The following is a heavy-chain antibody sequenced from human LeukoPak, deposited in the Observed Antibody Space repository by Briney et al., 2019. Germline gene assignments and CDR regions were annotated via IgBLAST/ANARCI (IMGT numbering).Heavy chain of an antibody. D-gene: IGHD5-18*01. J-gene: IGHJ4*02. V-gene: IGHV4-59*01. Sequence: SETLSLTCTVSGDSMKSYYWTWIRQTPGRGLEWIGHIYYSGNINYNPSLKSRLTISLDTSKSQFSLKLSSVTAADTAVYYCARGGYSYVNYFDYWGQGTLVTVSS. CDR1: GDSMKSYY. CDR2: IYYSGNI. CDR3: ARGGYSYVNYFDY.